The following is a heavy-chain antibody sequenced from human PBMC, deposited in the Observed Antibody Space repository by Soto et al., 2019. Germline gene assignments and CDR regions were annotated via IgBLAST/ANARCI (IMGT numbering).Heavy chain of an antibody. CDR1: GYTSTNYG. CDR3: ASSIPAANYYYYYYMDV. Sequence: ASVKVSCKASGYTSTNYGMHWVRQAPGQSLEWMGWINAGNGNTKYSQKFQGRVTITRDTSASTAYMELSSLRSEDTAVYYCASSIPAANYYYYYYMDVWGKGTTVTVSS. D-gene: IGHD2-2*01. CDR2: INAGNGNT. J-gene: IGHJ6*03. V-gene: IGHV1-3*01.